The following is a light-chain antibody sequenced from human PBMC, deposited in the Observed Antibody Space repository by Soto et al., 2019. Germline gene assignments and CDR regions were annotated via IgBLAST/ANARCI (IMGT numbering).Light chain of an antibody. CDR2: YAS. CDR1: QSVSTN. J-gene: IGKJ1*01. V-gene: IGKV3-15*01. CDR3: QQYNNWPWT. Sequence: EIVMTQSPATLSVSPGERATLSCRASQSVSTNLAWYQQKPGQAPRLLIYYASTRATGVPTRFSGSGSGTDFTLTISSLQSEDSAVYHCQQYNNWPWTFGQGTKVEI.